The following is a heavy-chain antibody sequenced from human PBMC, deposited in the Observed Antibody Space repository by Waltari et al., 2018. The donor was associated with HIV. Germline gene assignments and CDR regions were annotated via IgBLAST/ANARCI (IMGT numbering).Heavy chain of an antibody. CDR2: ISCGGGST. CDR3: VKEHQYSHSWYSYYGMDV. CDR1: GFTFSNYG. Sequence: EVQVLESGGALVQPGGSLRLSCAASGFTFSNYGMSWVRQAPGKGLEWVSTISCGGGSTYYRDCVEGRFTCSRDNSKNTLYLQMNSLRAEDTAVYFCVKEHQYSHSWYSYYGMDVWGQGTTVTVSS. V-gene: IGHV3-23*01. D-gene: IGHD6-13*01. J-gene: IGHJ6*02.